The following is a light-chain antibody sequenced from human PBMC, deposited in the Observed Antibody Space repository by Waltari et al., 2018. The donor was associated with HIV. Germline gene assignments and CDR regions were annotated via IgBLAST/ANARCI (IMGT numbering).Light chain of an antibody. V-gene: IGLV1-40*01. CDR2: GNS. CDR1: SSNIGAGSH. CDR3: QSHDSSLSGYV. J-gene: IGLJ1*01. Sequence: QSVLTQPPPVSGAPGQRVTISCTGSSSNIGAGSHVHWYQQLPGTAPKLLINGNSNRPSGVPDRFSGSKSGTSASLAITGLQAEDEADYYCQSHDSSLSGYVFGTGTKVTVL.